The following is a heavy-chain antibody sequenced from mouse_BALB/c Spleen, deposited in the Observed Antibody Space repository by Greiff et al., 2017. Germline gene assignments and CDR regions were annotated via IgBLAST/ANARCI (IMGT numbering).Heavy chain of an antibody. CDR1: GYAFTNYL. CDR3: AREGYGSSWYVVV. Sequence: QVQLQQSGAELVRPGTSVKVSCKASGYAFTNYLIEWVKQRPGQGLEWIGVINPGSGGTNYNEKFKGKATLTADKSSSTAYMQLSSLTSDDSAVYCCAREGYGSSWYVVVWGAGTTVSLL. V-gene: IGHV1-54*01. CDR2: INPGSGGT. D-gene: IGHD1-1*01. J-gene: IGHJ1*01.